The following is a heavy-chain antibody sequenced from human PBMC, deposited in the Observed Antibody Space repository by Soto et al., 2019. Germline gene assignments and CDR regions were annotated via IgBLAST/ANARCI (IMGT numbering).Heavy chain of an antibody. D-gene: IGHD3-10*01. Sequence: QVQLVESGGGVVQPGRSLRLSCAASGFTFSSYAMHWVRQAPGKGLEWVAGISYDGSNKYYADSVKGRFTISRDNSKNTLCRQMNGLRAEDTAVYYCARDLMVRGVIGGGFDYWGQGTLVTVSS. V-gene: IGHV3-30-3*01. CDR2: ISYDGSNK. J-gene: IGHJ4*02. CDR3: ARDLMVRGVIGGGFDY. CDR1: GFTFSSYA.